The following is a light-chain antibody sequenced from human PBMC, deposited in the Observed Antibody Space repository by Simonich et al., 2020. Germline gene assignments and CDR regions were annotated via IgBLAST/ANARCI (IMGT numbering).Light chain of an antibody. J-gene: IGKJ3*01. Sequence: DIVMTQSPDSLAVSLGERATINCKSSQSVLYSSNTKNYLAWYQQNPGPPPKLLIYWASTRESGVPDRFSGSGSGTDFTLTISSLQAEDVAVYYCQQYYSTPLTFGPGTKVDIK. CDR2: WAS. CDR3: QQYYSTPLT. CDR1: QSVLYSSNTKNY. V-gene: IGKV4-1*01.